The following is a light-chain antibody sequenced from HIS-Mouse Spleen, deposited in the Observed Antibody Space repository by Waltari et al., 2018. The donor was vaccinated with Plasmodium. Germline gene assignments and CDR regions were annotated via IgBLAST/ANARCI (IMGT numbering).Light chain of an antibody. CDR1: PRVLYSSNNKNY. CDR2: WAT. Sequence: DIVMTQSPDSLAVSLGERATINCKCSPRVLYSSNNKNYLAWYQQKPGQPPKLLIYWATTRETGVPERFRGRGAGTDFTLTISSLQAEDVAVYYCQQYYSTPYTFGQGTKLEIK. V-gene: IGKV4-1*01. CDR3: QQYYSTPYT. J-gene: IGKJ2*01.